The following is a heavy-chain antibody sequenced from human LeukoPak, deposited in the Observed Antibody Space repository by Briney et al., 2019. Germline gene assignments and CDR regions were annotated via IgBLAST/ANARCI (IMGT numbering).Heavy chain of an antibody. CDR3: ASTSWPWLRDYYYYYMDV. CDR2: IYYSGST. J-gene: IGHJ6*03. Sequence: SETLSLTCTVSGGSISSRSYYWGWIRQPPGKGLEWIGYIYYSGSTNYNPSLKSRVTISVDTSKNQFSLKPSSVTAADTAVYYCASTSWPWLRDYYYYYMDVWDKGTTVTVSS. V-gene: IGHV4-61*05. D-gene: IGHD2-2*01. CDR1: GGSISSRSYY.